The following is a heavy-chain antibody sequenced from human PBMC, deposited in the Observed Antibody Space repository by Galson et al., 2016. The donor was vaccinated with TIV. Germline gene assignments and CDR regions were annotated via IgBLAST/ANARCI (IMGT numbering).Heavy chain of an antibody. J-gene: IGHJ4*02. CDR2: ISAYTGNT. Sequence: SVKVSCKASGYTFSNFGISWVRQAPGQGPEWMGWISAYTGNTYYIEKFQGRVTMTTDTSASTAHMELRNLRSDDTAVYFCGRVGPFQFDSSGFTANWGQGTLVTVSA. CDR3: GRVGPFQFDSSGFTAN. D-gene: IGHD3-22*01. CDR1: GYTFSNFG. V-gene: IGHV1-18*01.